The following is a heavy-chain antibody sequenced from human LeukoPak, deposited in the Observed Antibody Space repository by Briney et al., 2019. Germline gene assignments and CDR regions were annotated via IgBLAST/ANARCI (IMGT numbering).Heavy chain of an antibody. Sequence: PSETLSLTCTVSGGSISSYYWSWIRQPPGKGLEWIGYIYYSGSTNYNPSLKSRVTISVDTSKNQFSLKLSSVTAADTAVYYCARGSYGPDYYFDYWGQGTLVTVSS. D-gene: IGHD5-18*01. CDR2: IYYSGST. J-gene: IGHJ4*02. V-gene: IGHV4-59*01. CDR1: GGSISSYY. CDR3: ARGSYGPDYYFDY.